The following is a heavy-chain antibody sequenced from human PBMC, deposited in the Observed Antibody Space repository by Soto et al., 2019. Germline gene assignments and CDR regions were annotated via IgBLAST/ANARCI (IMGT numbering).Heavy chain of an antibody. V-gene: IGHV1-3*01. J-gene: IGHJ4*02. CDR3: ARSVLLWYPTGPFDY. Sequence: ASVKVSCKASGYTFTNHAIHWVRQAPGQGLEWMGWINAGKGDTKYPQRFQGRVTITRDTSASTAYMELSSLRSEDTAVYYCARSVLLWYPTGPFDYWGQGTLVTVSS. CDR1: GYTFTNHA. CDR2: INAGKGDT. D-gene: IGHD3-10*01.